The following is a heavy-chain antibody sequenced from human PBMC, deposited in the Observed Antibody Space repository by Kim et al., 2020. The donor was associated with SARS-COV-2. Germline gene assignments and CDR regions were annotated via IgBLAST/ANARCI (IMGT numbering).Heavy chain of an antibody. V-gene: IGHV3-30-3*01. CDR3: ARDLGSSHSPPLYYYYGMDV. D-gene: IGHD6-6*01. Sequence: GGSLRLSCAASGFTFSSYAMHWVRQAPGKGLEWVAVISYDGSNKYYADSVKGRFTISRDNSKNTLYLQMNSLRAEDTAVYYCARDLGSSHSPPLYYYYGMDVWGQGTTVTVSS. CDR1: GFTFSSYA. J-gene: IGHJ6*02. CDR2: ISYDGSNK.